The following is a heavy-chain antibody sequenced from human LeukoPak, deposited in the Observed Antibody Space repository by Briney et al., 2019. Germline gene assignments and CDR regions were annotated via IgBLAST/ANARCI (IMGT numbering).Heavy chain of an antibody. V-gene: IGHV4-61*02. J-gene: IGHJ4*02. Sequence: SETLSLTCTVSGDSLSSGSYYWRWIRQPAGKGLEWIGRIYTSGSTNYNPSLKSRVTISVDTSKNQFSLKLSSVTAADTAVYYCARGYGGNFEFDYWGQGTLVTVSS. CDR3: ARGYGGNFEFDY. CDR2: IYTSGST. CDR1: GDSLSSGSYY. D-gene: IGHD4-23*01.